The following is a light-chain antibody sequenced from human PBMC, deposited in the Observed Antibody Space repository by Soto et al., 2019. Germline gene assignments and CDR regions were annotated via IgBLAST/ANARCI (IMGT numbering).Light chain of an antibody. CDR1: SSDVGGYNY. J-gene: IGLJ2*01. V-gene: IGLV2-11*01. CDR3: CSYAGSYTYVV. CDR2: DVS. Sequence: SVLTQPRSVSGSPGQSVTISCTGTSSDVGGYNYVSWYQQHPGKAPKLMIYDVSKRPSGVPDRFSGSKSGNTASLTISGLQAEDEADYYCCSYAGSYTYVVFGGGTKLTVL.